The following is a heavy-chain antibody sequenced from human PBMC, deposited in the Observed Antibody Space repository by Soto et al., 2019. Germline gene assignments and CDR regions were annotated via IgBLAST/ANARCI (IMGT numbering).Heavy chain of an antibody. Sequence: GGSLRLSCAASGFTFSNYAMSWVRRAPGKGLEWVSAISPSAASTYYADSVKGRFTLSRDNSRNTLYLQMIGLRAEDTAVYYCAKDLSTSSAYTNWFDPWGQGTLVTSPQ. V-gene: IGHV3-23*01. D-gene: IGHD6-25*01. CDR3: AKDLSTSSAYTNWFDP. CDR2: ISPSAAST. CDR1: GFTFSNYA. J-gene: IGHJ5*02.